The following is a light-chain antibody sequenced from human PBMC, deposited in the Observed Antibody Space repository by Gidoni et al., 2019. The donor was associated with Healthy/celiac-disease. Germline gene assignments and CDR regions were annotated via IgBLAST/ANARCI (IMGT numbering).Light chain of an antibody. CDR2: WAS. V-gene: IGKV4-1*01. Sequence: DIVMTQSPDSLAVSLGERATINCKSSKSVLYSSNNKNYLAWYQQKPGQPPKLIIYWASARESGVPDRFSGSGSGTDFTLTISRLQAEDVAVYYCQQYYSAPLTFGGGTKVEIK. J-gene: IGKJ4*01. CDR1: KSVLYSSNNKNY. CDR3: QQYYSAPLT.